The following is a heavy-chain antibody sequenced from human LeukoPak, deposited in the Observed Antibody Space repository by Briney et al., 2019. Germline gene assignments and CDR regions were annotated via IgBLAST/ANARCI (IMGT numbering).Heavy chain of an antibody. CDR1: GYTFTGYY. V-gene: IGHV1-8*02. CDR3: ARGGPSTGYSSGWWAWYFDY. D-gene: IGHD6-19*01. J-gene: IGHJ4*02. Sequence: GASVKVSCKASGYTFTGYYMHWVRQATGQGLEWMGWMNPNSGNTGYAQKFQGRVTMTRNTSISTAYMELSSLRSEDTAVYYCARGGPSTGYSSGWWAWYFDYWGQGTLVTVSS. CDR2: MNPNSGNT.